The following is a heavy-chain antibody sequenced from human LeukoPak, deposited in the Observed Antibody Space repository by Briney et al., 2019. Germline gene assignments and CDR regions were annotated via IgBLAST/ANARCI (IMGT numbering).Heavy chain of an antibody. V-gene: IGHV4-4*09. CDR2: IYSTGTT. J-gene: IGHJ4*02. D-gene: IGHD5-24*01. CDR1: GTFVSGFY. CDR3: AGRWRGTLDY. Sequence: PSETLSLTCTVSGTFVSGFYWTCIRQPPGKGLEWIGFIYSTGTTSYNSSLQSRVTISVDTSKNQFSLKLKSVIAADTAIYYCAGRWRGTLDYWGRGTLVAVSS.